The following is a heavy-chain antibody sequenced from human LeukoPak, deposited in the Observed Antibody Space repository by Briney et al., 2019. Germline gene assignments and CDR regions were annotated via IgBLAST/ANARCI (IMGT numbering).Heavy chain of an antibody. Sequence: SETLSLTCTVSGGSISSSSYYWGWIRQPPGKGLEWIGSIYYSGSTYYNPSLKSRVTISVDTSKNQFSLKLSSVTAADTAVYYCARDRAPFDYWGQGTLVTVSS. CDR2: IYYSGST. CDR1: GGSISSSSYY. V-gene: IGHV4-39*07. D-gene: IGHD3-10*01. J-gene: IGHJ4*02. CDR3: ARDRAPFDY.